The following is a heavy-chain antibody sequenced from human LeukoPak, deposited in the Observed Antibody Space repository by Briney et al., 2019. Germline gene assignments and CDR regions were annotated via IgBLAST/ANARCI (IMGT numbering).Heavy chain of an antibody. CDR1: GYSISSGYY. D-gene: IGHD5-18*01. J-gene: IGHJ6*03. Sequence: SETLSLTCTVSGYSISSGYYWGWIRQPPGKGLEWIGNIFHSGTTYYNPSLKSRVTISVDTSKDHFSLKLRSVTAADTAVYYCARANSYLGMGYYYMDVWGKGTTVTVSS. V-gene: IGHV4-38-2*02. CDR2: IFHSGTT. CDR3: ARANSYLGMGYYYMDV.